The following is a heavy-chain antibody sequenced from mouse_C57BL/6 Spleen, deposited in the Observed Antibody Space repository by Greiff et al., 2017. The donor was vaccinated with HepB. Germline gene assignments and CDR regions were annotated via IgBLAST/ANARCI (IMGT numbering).Heavy chain of an antibody. Sequence: VQLKESGPGLVKPSQSLSLTCSVTGYSITSGYYWNWIRQFPGNKLEWMGYISYDGSNNYNPSLKNRISITRDTSKNQFFLKLNSVTTEDTATYYCARDFYGYDDYWGQGTTLTVSS. CDR1: GYSITSGYY. CDR2: ISYDGSN. CDR3: ARDFYGYDDY. V-gene: IGHV3-6*01. J-gene: IGHJ2*01. D-gene: IGHD2-2*01.